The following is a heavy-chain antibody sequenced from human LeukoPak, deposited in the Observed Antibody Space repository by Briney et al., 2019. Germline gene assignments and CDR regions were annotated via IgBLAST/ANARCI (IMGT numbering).Heavy chain of an antibody. CDR2: FYHSGST. CDR3: ARDEGVGATRGKFDY. Sequence: SETLSLTCTVSGYSISSGYYWGWIRQPPGKGLEWVGSFYHSGSTYYNPSLKSRVTISVDTSKNQFSLKLRSVTAADTAVYYCARDEGVGATRGKFDYWGQGTLVTVSS. CDR1: GYSISSGYY. V-gene: IGHV4-38-2*02. D-gene: IGHD1-26*01. J-gene: IGHJ4*02.